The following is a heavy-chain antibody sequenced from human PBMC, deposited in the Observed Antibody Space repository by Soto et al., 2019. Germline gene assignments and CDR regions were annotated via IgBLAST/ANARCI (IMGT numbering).Heavy chain of an antibody. V-gene: IGHV1-8*01. D-gene: IGHD2-2*01. CDR1: GYTFTSND. CDR2: MNPDNGKT. Sequence: QVQLVQSGAEVKKPGASVKVSCKASGYTFTSNDINWVRQAPGQGREWMGWMNPDNGKTGFAQKFQGRITMTRNTSICTAYMELSSLRSDDTAVYFCARPLCSSTRCGPYFFDSWGQGSLVTVSS. CDR3: ARPLCSSTRCGPYFFDS. J-gene: IGHJ4*02.